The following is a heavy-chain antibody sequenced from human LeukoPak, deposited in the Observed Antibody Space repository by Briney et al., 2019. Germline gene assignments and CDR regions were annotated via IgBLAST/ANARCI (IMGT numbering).Heavy chain of an antibody. V-gene: IGHV4-30-2*01. J-gene: IGHJ4*02. D-gene: IGHD1-26*01. Sequence: KPSQTLSLTCAVSGGSISSGGYSWSWIRQPPGKGLEWIGYIYHSGSTYYNPSLKSRVTISVDRSKNQFSLKLSSVTAADTAVYYCAIQSTRSGIVGEGDYWGQGTLVTVSS. CDR3: AIQSTRSGIVGEGDY. CDR1: GGSISSGGYS. CDR2: IYHSGST.